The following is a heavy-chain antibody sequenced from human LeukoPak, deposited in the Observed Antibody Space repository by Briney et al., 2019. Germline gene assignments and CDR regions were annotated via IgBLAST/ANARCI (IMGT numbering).Heavy chain of an antibody. CDR2: INPNSGGT. J-gene: IGHJ4*02. D-gene: IGHD2-2*02. CDR1: GYTFTGYY. V-gene: IGHV1-2*02. CDR3: ARVPMPAAIRYFHY. Sequence: ASVKVSCKASGYTFTGYYMHWVRQAPGQGLEWMGWINPNSGGTNYAQKFQGRVTMTRDTSISTAYMELSRLRSDDTAVYYCARVPMPAAIRYFHYWGQGTLVTVSS.